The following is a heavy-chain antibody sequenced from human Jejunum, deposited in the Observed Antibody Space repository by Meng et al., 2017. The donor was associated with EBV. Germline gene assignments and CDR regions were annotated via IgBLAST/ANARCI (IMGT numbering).Heavy chain of an antibody. D-gene: IGHD1-26*01. Sequence: VQLVESGGGLVQPGGALRISCATSGFTFSSYAMTWVRQAPGKGLEWPSTFSGSGGPTYYADSVRGRFTISRDNSKTTLYLQMNTLRAEDTAVYYCAKDVVGATDFWGQGTLVTVSS. CDR3: AKDVVGATDF. J-gene: IGHJ4*02. CDR1: GFTFSSYA. CDR2: FSGSGGPT. V-gene: IGHV3-23*04.